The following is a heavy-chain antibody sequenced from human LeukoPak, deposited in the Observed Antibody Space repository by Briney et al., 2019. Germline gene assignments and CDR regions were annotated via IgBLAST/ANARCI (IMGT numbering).Heavy chain of an antibody. V-gene: IGHV3-23*01. CDR2: ISGSGGST. J-gene: IGHJ6*03. CDR3: AKDPTNSPIYYYYYMDV. CDR1: GFTFSNAW. Sequence: GGSLRLSCAASGFTFSNAWMSWVRQAPGKGLEWVSAISGSGGSTYYADSVKGRFTISRDNSKNTLYLQMNSLRAEDTAVYYCAKDPTNSPIYYYYYMDVWGKGTTVTVSS. D-gene: IGHD4-23*01.